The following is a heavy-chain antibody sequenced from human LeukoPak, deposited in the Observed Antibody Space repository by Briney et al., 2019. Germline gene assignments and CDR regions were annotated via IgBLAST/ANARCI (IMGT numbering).Heavy chain of an antibody. Sequence: GGSLRLSCAASGFTFSSYAMHWGRQAPGKGLEWVSVISNDGSKKYYADSVKGRFTISRDDSKNTLYLQMNSLRPEDTAVYYCAKGPSGSLDYWGQGTLVTVSS. CDR1: GFTFSSYA. V-gene: IGHV3-30*18. CDR3: AKGPSGSLDY. CDR2: ISNDGSKK. J-gene: IGHJ4*02. D-gene: IGHD1-26*01.